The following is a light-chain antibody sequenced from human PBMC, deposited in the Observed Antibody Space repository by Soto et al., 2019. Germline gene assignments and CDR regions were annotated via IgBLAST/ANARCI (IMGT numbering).Light chain of an antibody. J-gene: IGLJ3*02. Sequence: QSVLTQPASVSGSPGQSITISCTGSSSDIGTYNDLSWYQQHPGKAPKLMIYEVSDRPSGISNRFSGSKSGNTASLTISGLQAEDEADYYCSAYTSSGTHWVFGGGTKLTVL. CDR3: SAYTSSGTHWV. V-gene: IGLV2-14*01. CDR1: SSDIGTYND. CDR2: EVS.